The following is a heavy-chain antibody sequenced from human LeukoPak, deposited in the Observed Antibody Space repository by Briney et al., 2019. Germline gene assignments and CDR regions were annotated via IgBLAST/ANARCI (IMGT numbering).Heavy chain of an antibody. Sequence: SVKVSCKASGGTFSSYAISWVRQAPGQGLEWMGGIIPIFGTANYAQKFQGRVTITADESTSTAYMELSSLRSEDTAVYYCAREFLVGATWPFDIWGQGTMVTVSS. CDR2: IIPIFGTA. CDR1: GGTFSSYA. CDR3: AREFLVGATWPFDI. J-gene: IGHJ3*02. D-gene: IGHD1-26*01. V-gene: IGHV1-69*13.